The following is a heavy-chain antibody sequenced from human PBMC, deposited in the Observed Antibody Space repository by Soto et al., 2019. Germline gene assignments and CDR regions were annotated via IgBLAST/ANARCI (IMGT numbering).Heavy chain of an antibody. J-gene: IGHJ6*02. CDR2: ISYDGSNK. CDR3: ARDKAYGLDV. CDR1: GFTFSSYA. V-gene: IGHV3-30-3*01. Sequence: GGSLRLSCAASGFTFSSYAMHWVRQAPGKGLEWVAVISYDGSNKYYADSVKGRFTISRDNSKNTLYLQMNSLRAEDTAVYYCARDKAYGLDVWGQGTTVTGLL.